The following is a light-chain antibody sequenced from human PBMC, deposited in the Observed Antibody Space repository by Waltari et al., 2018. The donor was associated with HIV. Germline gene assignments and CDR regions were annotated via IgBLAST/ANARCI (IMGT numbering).Light chain of an antibody. CDR3: VTWDDNLNGPV. CDR2: TNR. V-gene: IGLV1-44*01. CDR1: SSNIGDNP. Sequence: QSVLPQPPSVSGTPGQRVTISCSGSSSNIGDNPVSWYRQLPGTAPKLLIETNRQRPSGVPARVSGSKSGTSASLAISGLQSEDEANYYCVTWDDNLNGPVFGGGTRLTVL. J-gene: IGLJ2*01.